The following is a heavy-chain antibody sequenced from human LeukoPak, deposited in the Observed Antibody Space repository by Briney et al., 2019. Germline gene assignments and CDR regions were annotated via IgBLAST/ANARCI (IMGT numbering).Heavy chain of an antibody. CDR1: GGSITSSRYN. D-gene: IGHD3-22*01. V-gene: IGHV4-39*01. CDR2: IYQSGST. J-gene: IGHJ4*02. Sequence: SETLSLTCTVSGGSITSSRYNGGWIRQPPGKGVEWIGSIYQSGSTFYTPSLQRRVTISINTSKHQFSLKLSSVTAADTAVYYCASQPYLDSSGYYLYWGQGTLVTVSS. CDR3: ASQPYLDSSGYYLY.